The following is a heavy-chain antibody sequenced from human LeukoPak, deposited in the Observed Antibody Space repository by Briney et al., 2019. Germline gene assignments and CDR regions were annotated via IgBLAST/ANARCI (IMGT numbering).Heavy chain of an antibody. CDR2: INHSGST. V-gene: IGHV4-34*01. J-gene: IGHJ3*02. Sequence: EPSETLSLTCAVYGGSFSGYYWSWIRQPPGKGLEWIGEINHSGSTNYNPSLKSRVTISVDTSKNQFSLKLSSVTAADTAVYYCARKYDAFDIWGQGTMVTVSS. CDR1: GGSFSGYY. CDR3: ARKYDAFDI.